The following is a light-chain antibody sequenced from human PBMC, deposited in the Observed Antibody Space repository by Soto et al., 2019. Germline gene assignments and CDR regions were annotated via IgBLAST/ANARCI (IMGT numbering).Light chain of an antibody. CDR3: SSYTSSSFLYV. Sequence: QSALTQPASVSGSPGQSSTISCTRNSSDVGGYNYVSWYQQHPGKAPKLMIYDVSNRPSGVSNRFSGSKSGNTASLTISGFQAEDEADYYCSSYTSSSFLYVSGTGTKVTVL. J-gene: IGLJ1*01. CDR2: DVS. V-gene: IGLV2-14*03. CDR1: SSDVGGYNY.